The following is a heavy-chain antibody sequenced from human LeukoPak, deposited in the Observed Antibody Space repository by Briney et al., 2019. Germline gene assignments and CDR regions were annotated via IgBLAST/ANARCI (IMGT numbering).Heavy chain of an antibody. J-gene: IGHJ4*02. V-gene: IGHV4-4*02. D-gene: IGHD6-13*01. Sequence: PSETLSLTCAVSGGSISSSNWWSWVRQPPGKGLEWIGEIYHSGSTNYNPSLKSRVTISVDKSKNQFSLKLSSVTAADTAVYYCARDNGPPSIAAAGQELYWGQGTLVTVSS. CDR1: GGSISSSNW. CDR2: IYHSGST. CDR3: ARDNGPPSIAAAGQELY.